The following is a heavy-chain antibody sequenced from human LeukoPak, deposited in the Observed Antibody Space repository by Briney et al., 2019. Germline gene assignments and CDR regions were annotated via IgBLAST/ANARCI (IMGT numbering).Heavy chain of an antibody. CDR2: IYYSGST. V-gene: IGHV4-59*01. CDR1: GGSSSSYY. D-gene: IGHD6-19*01. CDR3: ARSIAVAGTDNWFDP. J-gene: IGHJ5*02. Sequence: SETLSLTCTVSGGSSSSYYWSWIRQPPGKGLEGIGYIYYSGSTNYNPSLKSRVTISVDTSKNQFSLKLSSVTAANTAVYYCARSIAVAGTDNWFDPWGQGTLVTVSS.